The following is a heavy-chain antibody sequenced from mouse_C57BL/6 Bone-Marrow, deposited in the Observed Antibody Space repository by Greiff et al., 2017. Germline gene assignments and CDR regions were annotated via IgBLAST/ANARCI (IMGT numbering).Heavy chain of an antibody. Sequence: VQLQQSGAELVRPGASVKLSCTASGFNIKDDYMHWVKQRPEQGLEWIGWIDPENGDTEYASKFQGKATITADTSSNTAYLQLSSLTSEDTAVYYCTTGDGYYVGAMDYGGQGTSVTVSS. CDR3: TTGDGYYVGAMDY. V-gene: IGHV14-4*01. D-gene: IGHD2-3*01. J-gene: IGHJ4*01. CDR1: GFNIKDDY. CDR2: IDPENGDT.